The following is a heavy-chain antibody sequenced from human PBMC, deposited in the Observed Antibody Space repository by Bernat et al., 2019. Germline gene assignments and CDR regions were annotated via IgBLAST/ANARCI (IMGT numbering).Heavy chain of an antibody. V-gene: IGHV3-33*01. Sequence: QVQLVESGGGVVQPGRSLRLSCAASGFTFSSYGMHWVRQAPGKGLEWVAVIWYDGSNKYYADSVKGRFTISRDNSKNTLYLQMNSLRAEDTAVYYCARDGRPTRQLWTKHYPPYGMDVWGQGTTVTVSS. J-gene: IGHJ6*02. CDR1: GFTFSSYG. D-gene: IGHD5-18*01. CDR3: ARDGRPTRQLWTKHYPPYGMDV. CDR2: IWYDGSNK.